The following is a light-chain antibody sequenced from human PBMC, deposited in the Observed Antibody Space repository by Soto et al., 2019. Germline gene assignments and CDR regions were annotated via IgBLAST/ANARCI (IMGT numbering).Light chain of an antibody. CDR3: QQYNNWPWT. V-gene: IGKV3-11*01. Sequence: EIVLTQSPATLSLSPGERATFSCRASQSVSSYLAWYQQKPGQAPRLLIYDASNRATGIPARFSGSGSGTDFTLTISSLEPEDFAVYYCQQYNNWPWTVGQGTKVDSK. CDR1: QSVSSY. J-gene: IGKJ1*01. CDR2: DAS.